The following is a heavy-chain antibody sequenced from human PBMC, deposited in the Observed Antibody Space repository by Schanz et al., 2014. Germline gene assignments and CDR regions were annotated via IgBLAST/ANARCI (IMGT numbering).Heavy chain of an antibody. CDR2: SSSSGSTI. J-gene: IGHJ6*03. CDR1: GFTFSDYY. CDR3: ARVDSGYDSHLYYYYYMDV. D-gene: IGHD5-12*01. V-gene: IGHV3-11*01. Sequence: VQLVESGGGLVQPGGSLRLSCAASGFTFSDYYMSWIRQAPGKGLEWVSYSSSSGSTIYYADSVKGRFTISRDNAKNLLYQQMNSRRDEDAVVYYCARVDSGYDSHLYYYYYMDVWGKGTTVTVSS.